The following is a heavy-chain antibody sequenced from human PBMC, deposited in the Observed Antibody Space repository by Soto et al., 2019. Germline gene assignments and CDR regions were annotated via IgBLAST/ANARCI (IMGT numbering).Heavy chain of an antibody. J-gene: IGHJ4*02. D-gene: IGHD6-19*01. CDR2: ISGSGGST. CDR3: ANEYEYSSGWERIDY. V-gene: IGHV3-23*01. Sequence: EVQLLESGGGLVQPGGSLRLSCAASGFTFSSYAMSWVRQAPGKGLEWVSAISGSGGSTYYADSVKGRFTISRDNSKNTLYLQIKSLRAEDTAVYYCANEYEYSSGWERIDYGGPGTLVTVSS. CDR1: GFTFSSYA.